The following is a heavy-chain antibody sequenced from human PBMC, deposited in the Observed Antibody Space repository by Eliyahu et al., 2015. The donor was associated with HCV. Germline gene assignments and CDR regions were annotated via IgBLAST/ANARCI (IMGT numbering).Heavy chain of an antibody. Sequence: QLQLQESGPGLVKPSETLSLTCTVXGGSISSSSYYWGWIRQPPGKGLEWIGSIYYSGSTYYNPSLKSRVTISVDTSKNQFSLKLSSVTAADTAVYYCARYIVTMIVVVIQADAFDIWGQGTMVTVSS. D-gene: IGHD3-22*01. CDR3: ARYIVTMIVVVIQADAFDI. J-gene: IGHJ3*02. CDR2: IYYSGST. V-gene: IGHV4-39*01. CDR1: GGSISSSSYY.